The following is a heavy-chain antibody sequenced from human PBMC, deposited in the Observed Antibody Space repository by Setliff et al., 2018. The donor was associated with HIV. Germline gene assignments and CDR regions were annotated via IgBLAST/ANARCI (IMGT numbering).Heavy chain of an antibody. V-gene: IGHV2-5*02. J-gene: IGHJ4*01. CDR2: IYWDDDV. CDR3: VHVSFYREVYFDA. D-gene: IGHD3-16*02. CDR1: GFSLGSSGVG. Sequence: SGPTLVNPTPTLTLTCTFSGFSLGSSGVGVGWVRQPPGEGLEWLALIYWDDDVRYNPSLKSRLTITKDTSRNQVDLTVSNLDPVDTATYFCVHVSFYREVYFDAWGQGILVTVSS.